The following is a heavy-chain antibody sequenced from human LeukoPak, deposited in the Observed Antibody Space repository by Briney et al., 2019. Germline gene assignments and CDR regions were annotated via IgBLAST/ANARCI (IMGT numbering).Heavy chain of an antibody. CDR1: GFTFSSYT. V-gene: IGHV3-23*01. Sequence: GGSLTLSCTASGFTFSSYTMSWVRQAPRKGLKWVSTITTGGPNTYYADSVKGRFTVSRDDSKNTLYLQMNSLRAEDTAVYYCAKDGGLWVSAHWGDAWGRGTLVTVSS. CDR3: AKDGGLWVSAHWGDA. CDR2: ITTGGPNT. J-gene: IGHJ5*02. D-gene: IGHD7-27*01.